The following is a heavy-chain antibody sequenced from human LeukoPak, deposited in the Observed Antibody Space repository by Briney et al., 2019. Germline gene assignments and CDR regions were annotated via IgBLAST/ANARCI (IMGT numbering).Heavy chain of an antibody. D-gene: IGHD5-18*01. J-gene: IGHJ4*02. V-gene: IGHV1-2*04. CDR3: ARDRASGYSYGYPLYYFDY. CDR2: INPNSGGT. Sequence: ASVKVSCKASGYTFTGYYMHWVRQAPGQGLEWMGWINPNSGGTNYAQKFQGWVTMTRDTSISTAYMELSRLRSDDTAVYYCARDRASGYSYGYPLYYFDYWGQGTLVTISS. CDR1: GYTFTGYY.